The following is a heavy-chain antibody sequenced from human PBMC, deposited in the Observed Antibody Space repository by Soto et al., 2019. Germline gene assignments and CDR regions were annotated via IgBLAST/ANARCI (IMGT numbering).Heavy chain of an antibody. J-gene: IGHJ5*02. D-gene: IGHD3-10*01. CDR2: MNPGSGNT. CDR1: GYTFTNYE. V-gene: IGHV1-8*01. CDR3: ARMASSGSLNWFDP. Sequence: QVQLVQSGAEVKKPGASVKVSCKASGYTFTNYEITWVRQATGQGLEWMGWMNPGSGNTDYAHKFQGRVTMTRNISIKTAYMELSRLGSDDTAIYYCARMASSGSLNWFDPWGQGTLVTVSS.